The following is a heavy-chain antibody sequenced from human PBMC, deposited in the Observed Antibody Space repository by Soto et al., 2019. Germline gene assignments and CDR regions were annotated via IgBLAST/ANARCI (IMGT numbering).Heavy chain of an antibody. CDR2: IRNKANSYTT. J-gene: IGHJ6*02. CDR1: GFTFSDHY. D-gene: IGHD2-2*01. CDR3: ARGGYCSSTSCYRDYYGMDV. V-gene: IGHV3-72*01. Sequence: EVQLVESGGGLVQPGGSLRLSCAASGFTFSDHYMDWVRQAPGKGLEWVGRIRNKANSYTTEYAASVKGRFTISRDDSKNSLYLQMNSLKIEDTAVYYRARGGYCSSTSCYRDYYGMDVWGQGTTVTVSS.